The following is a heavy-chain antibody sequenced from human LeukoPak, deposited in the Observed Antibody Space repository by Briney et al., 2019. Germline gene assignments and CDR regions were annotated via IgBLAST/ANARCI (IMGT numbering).Heavy chain of an antibody. D-gene: IGHD3-22*01. J-gene: IGHJ4*02. V-gene: IGHV1-18*01. Sequence: GGSLRLSCKASGYTFTSYGISWVRQAPGQGLEWMGWISAYNGNTNYAQKLQGRVTMTTDTSTSTAYMELSSLRSEDTAVYYCAREYYDSSDDRPIDYWGQGTLVTVSS. CDR2: ISAYNGNT. CDR3: AREYYDSSDDRPIDY. CDR1: GYTFTSYG.